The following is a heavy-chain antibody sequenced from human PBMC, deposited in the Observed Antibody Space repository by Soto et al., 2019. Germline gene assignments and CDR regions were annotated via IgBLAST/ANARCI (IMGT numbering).Heavy chain of an antibody. V-gene: IGHV3-33*01. CDR3: ARERKSYYCSGSYSGSIDY. Sequence: QVQLVESGGGVVQPGRSLILSCAASGFTFSSYGMHWVRQAPGKGLEWAAVIWYDGSNKYYADSVKGRFTIYRDNSKNTMYLESNSLRGLDTAVYYCARERKSYYCSGSYSGSIDYWRQGTPVTVSS. CDR2: IWYDGSNK. D-gene: IGHD3-10*01. J-gene: IGHJ4*02. CDR1: GFTFSSYG.